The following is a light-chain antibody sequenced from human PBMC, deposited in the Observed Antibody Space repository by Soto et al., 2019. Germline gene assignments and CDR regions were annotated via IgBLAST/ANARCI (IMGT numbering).Light chain of an antibody. CDR2: YDN. CDR1: NSNIGSNT. CDR3: AAWDDSQNGRV. J-gene: IGLJ1*01. Sequence: QSVLTQPPSASGTPGQRVTISCSGSNSNIGSNTVNWYQQLPGTAPKLLIYYDNLRPSGVPDRISGSKSGTSASLAISGHQSDDEADYYCAAWDDSQNGRVFGTGTKLTVL. V-gene: IGLV1-44*01.